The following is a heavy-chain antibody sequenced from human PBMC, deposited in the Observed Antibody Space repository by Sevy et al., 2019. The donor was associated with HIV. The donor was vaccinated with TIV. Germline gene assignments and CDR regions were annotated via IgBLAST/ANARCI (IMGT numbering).Heavy chain of an antibody. CDR2: ISGSGRST. Sequence: GGSLRLSCAASGFTFTSYAMNWVRQAPGKGLDWVSSISGSGRSTYYADSVEGRFTISRDNSKNTLSLQMNSLRADDTAVYYCAKRYCSGGSCPRDYYYYGMDVWGQGTTVTVSS. CDR3: AKRYCSGGSCPRDYYYYGMDV. CDR1: GFTFTSYA. D-gene: IGHD2-15*01. J-gene: IGHJ6*02. V-gene: IGHV3-23*01.